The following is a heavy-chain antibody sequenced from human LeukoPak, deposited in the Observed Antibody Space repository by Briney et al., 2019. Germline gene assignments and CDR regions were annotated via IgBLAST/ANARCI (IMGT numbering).Heavy chain of an antibody. Sequence: SETLSLTCTVSGGSISSSSYYWGRIRQPPGKGLEWIGSIHYSGNTYYNPSLKSRVTISVDTSKNQFSLKLSSVTAADTAVYYCARIITENLRRFNYWGQGTLVTVSS. CDR1: GGSISSSSYY. D-gene: IGHD1-20*01. V-gene: IGHV4-39*01. CDR3: ARIITENLRRFNY. CDR2: IHYSGNT. J-gene: IGHJ4*02.